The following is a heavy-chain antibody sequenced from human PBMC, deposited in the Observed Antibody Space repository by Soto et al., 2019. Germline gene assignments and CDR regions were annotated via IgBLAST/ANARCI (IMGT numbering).Heavy chain of an antibody. J-gene: IGHJ5*02. CDR3: ARQGDSSGYQSGIDP. CDR1: GGSISSSSYY. Sequence: QLQRQESGPGLVKPSETLSLTCTVSGGSISSSSYYWGWIRQPPGKGLEWIGSIYYSGSTYYNPSLKSRVTISVDTSKNQFSLKLSYVTAADTAVYYCARQGDSSGYQSGIDPWGQGTLVTVSS. D-gene: IGHD3-22*01. CDR2: IYYSGST. V-gene: IGHV4-39*01.